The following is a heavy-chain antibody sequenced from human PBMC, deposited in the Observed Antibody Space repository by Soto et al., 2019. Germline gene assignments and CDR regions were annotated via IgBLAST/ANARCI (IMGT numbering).Heavy chain of an antibody. J-gene: IGHJ6*02. CDR3: ARDLRVRVVIIYYYYGMDV. V-gene: IGHV1-8*01. CDR2: MNPNSGNT. D-gene: IGHD3-10*01. Sequence: SVKVSCKASGYTFTSYDINWVRQATGQGLEWMGWMNPNSGNTGYAQKFQGRVTMTRNTSISTAYMELSSLRSEDTAVYYCARDLRVRVVIIYYYYGMDVWGQGTTVTVSS. CDR1: GYTFTSYD.